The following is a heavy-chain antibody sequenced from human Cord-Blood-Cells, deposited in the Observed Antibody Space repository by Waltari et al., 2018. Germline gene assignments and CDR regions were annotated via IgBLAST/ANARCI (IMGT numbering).Heavy chain of an antibody. Sequence: EVQLVEPGGGLVKPGGPLRLSCSASGFPFSNAWMSWVRQAPGQGLEWVGRIKSKTDGGTTDYAATVKGIFTISREDSKNTLYLQMNSLKTEDTAVYYCTTVCDAGNALTPVDYWGQGTLVTVSS. CDR2: IKSKTDGGTT. J-gene: IGHJ4*02. CDR1: GFPFSNAW. D-gene: IGHD3-16*01. V-gene: IGHV3-15*01. CDR3: TTVCDAGNALTPVDY.